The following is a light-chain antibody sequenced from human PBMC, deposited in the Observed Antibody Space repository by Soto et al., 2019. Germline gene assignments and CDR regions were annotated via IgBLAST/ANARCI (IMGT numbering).Light chain of an antibody. Sequence: DVVMTQSPLSLPVTLGQPASISCRSSLSLVYSDGNTYLSWFQQGPGQSPRRLIYKVSNRDSGVPDRFSGSGSGTDFTLKISRVEADDGGVYYCMQGTHWPYTFGQGTKLEIK. J-gene: IGKJ2*01. V-gene: IGKV2-30*01. CDR2: KVS. CDR1: LSLVYSDGNTY. CDR3: MQGTHWPYT.